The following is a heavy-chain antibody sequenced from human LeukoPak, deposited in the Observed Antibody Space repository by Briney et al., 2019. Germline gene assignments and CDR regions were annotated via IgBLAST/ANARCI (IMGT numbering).Heavy chain of an antibody. J-gene: IGHJ4*02. D-gene: IGHD6-19*01. CDR2: ISGSGGST. Sequence: PGGSLRLSCAASGFTFSSYAMGWVRQAPGKGLEWVSAISGSGGSTYYADSVKGRFTISRDNSKNTLYLQMNSLRAEDTAVYYCAKYGDIAVAGILFDYWGQGTLVTVSS. CDR1: GFTFSSYA. CDR3: AKYGDIAVAGILFDY. V-gene: IGHV3-23*01.